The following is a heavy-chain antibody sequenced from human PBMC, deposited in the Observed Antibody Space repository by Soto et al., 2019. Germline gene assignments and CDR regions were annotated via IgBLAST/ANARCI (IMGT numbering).Heavy chain of an antibody. J-gene: IGHJ4*02. V-gene: IGHV4-31*03. CDR1: GGSISSGGYY. CDR3: ARGMTTVTTFDY. Sequence: PSETLSLTCTVSGGSISSGGYYWSWIRQHPGKGLEWIGYIYYSGSTYYNPSLKSRVTISVDTSKNQFSLKLSSVTAADTAVYYCARGMTTVTTFDYGGQETLVTVSS. CDR2: IYYSGST. D-gene: IGHD4-4*01.